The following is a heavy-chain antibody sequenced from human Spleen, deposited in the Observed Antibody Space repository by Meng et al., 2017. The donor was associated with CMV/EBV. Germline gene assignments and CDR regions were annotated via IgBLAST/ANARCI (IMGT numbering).Heavy chain of an antibody. J-gene: IGHJ4*02. CDR3: TRVTGYCSSASCSNYFDF. CDR2: IYYTGVT. CDR1: GGSFGNYH. Sequence: LRLSCSVPGGSFGNYHWSWVGQSPGKALEWIGYIYYTGVTKYNPSLKSGVVMSVDTSNIQFYLKLNSVSAADTAVYSCTRVTGYCSSASCSNYFDFWGQGTPVTVSS. V-gene: IGHV4-59*01. D-gene: IGHD2-2*01.